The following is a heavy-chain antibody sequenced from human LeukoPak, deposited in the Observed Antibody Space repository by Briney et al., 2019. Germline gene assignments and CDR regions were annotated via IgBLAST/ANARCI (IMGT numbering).Heavy chain of an antibody. CDR2: ISYDGSNK. J-gene: IGHJ6*02. Sequence: PGGSLRLSCAASGFTFSSYGMHWVRQAPGKGLEWVAVISYDGSNKYYADSVKGRFTISRDNSKNTLYLQMNSLRAEDTAVYYCAKDEKYYYYGMDVWGQGTTVTVSS. CDR3: AKDEKYYYYGMDV. V-gene: IGHV3-30*18. CDR1: GFTFSSYG.